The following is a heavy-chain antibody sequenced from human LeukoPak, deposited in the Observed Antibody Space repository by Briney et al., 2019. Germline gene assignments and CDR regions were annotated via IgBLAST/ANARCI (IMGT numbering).Heavy chain of an antibody. Sequence: GGSLRLSCAASGFTFSSYWMSWVRQAPGKGLGWVANIKQDGSEKYYVDSVKGRFTISRDNAKNSLYLQMNSLRAEDTAVYYCARDKGGCQLLMVSDYWGQGTLVTVSS. CDR1: GFTFSSYW. V-gene: IGHV3-7*01. D-gene: IGHD2-2*01. CDR3: ARDKGGCQLLMVSDY. J-gene: IGHJ4*02. CDR2: IKQDGSEK.